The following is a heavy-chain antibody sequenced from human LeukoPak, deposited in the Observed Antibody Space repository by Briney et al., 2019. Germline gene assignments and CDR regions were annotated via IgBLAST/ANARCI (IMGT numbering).Heavy chain of an antibody. CDR3: AKYHPSGWYKRDAFDI. J-gene: IGHJ3*02. CDR2: ISSSSSYI. V-gene: IGHV3-21*01. Sequence: GESLRLSCTASGVTFSSNTMNWVRQPPATGLEPGSSISSSSSYIYYADSVYCQSTISRRNAKNALKPQMNIRRTEDSAVDYCAKYHPSGWYKRDAFDIWGQGKMVTVSS. D-gene: IGHD6-19*01. CDR1: GVTFSSNT.